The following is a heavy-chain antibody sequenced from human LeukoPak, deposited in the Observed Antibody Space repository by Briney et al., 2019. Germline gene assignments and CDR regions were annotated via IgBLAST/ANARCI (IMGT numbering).Heavy chain of an antibody. J-gene: IGHJ4*02. D-gene: IGHD3-10*01. CDR2: IYYSGST. V-gene: IGHV4-39*07. CDR1: GGSISSSSYY. Sequence: KTSETLSLTCTVSGGSISSSSYYWGWIRQPPGKGLEWIGSIYYSGSTYYNPSLKSRVTISVDTSKNQFSLKLSSVTAADTAVYYCARGGYYGSGFHPPVGWGQGTLVTVSS. CDR3: ARGGYYGSGFHPPVG.